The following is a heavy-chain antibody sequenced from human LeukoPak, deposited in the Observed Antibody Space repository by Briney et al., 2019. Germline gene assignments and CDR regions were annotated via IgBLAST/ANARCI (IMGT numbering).Heavy chain of an antibody. V-gene: IGHV4-61*01. CDR1: GFSVTTDSYC. CDR3: ARIPKNPLVVPAAMRYYGMDV. CDR2: YYCGGNT. Sequence: MPSETLSLTCTVSGFSVTTDSYCWGWIRQPPGKGLEWIGYYYCGGNTNYDPSLKRRVTISVDTSKNQFSLKLSSVTAADTAVYYCARIPKNPLVVPAAMRYYGMDVWGQGTTVTVSS. J-gene: IGHJ6*02. D-gene: IGHD2-2*01.